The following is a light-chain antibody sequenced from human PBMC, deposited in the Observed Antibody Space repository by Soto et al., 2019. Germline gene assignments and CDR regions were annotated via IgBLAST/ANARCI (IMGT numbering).Light chain of an antibody. V-gene: IGKV3-15*01. Sequence: EIVMTHSPATLSVSPGERATLSFRASQSITSDLAWYQHKPGQTPRLLIHGASNRATGIPARFSGVGSGTEFTLTISSLQSEDFGVYYCQQYNKWPQTFGQGTRLEIK. CDR1: QSITSD. J-gene: IGKJ5*01. CDR3: QQYNKWPQT. CDR2: GAS.